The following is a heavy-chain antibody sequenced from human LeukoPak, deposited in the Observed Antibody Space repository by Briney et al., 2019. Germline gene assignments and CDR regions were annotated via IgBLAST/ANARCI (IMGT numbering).Heavy chain of an antibody. CDR3: ARDGDGYPDY. D-gene: IGHD5-24*01. V-gene: IGHV7-4-1*02. CDR2: INTNTGNP. CDR1: GYTFTSYA. J-gene: IGHJ4*02. Sequence: ASLKVSCKASGYTFTSYAMNWVRQTPGQRLEWMGWINTNTGNPTYAQGFTGRFVFSLDTSVSTAYLQTSSLKAEDTAVYYCARDGDGYPDYWGQGTLVTVSS.